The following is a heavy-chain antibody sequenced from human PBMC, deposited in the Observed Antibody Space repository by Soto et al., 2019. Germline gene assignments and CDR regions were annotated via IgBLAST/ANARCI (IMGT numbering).Heavy chain of an antibody. CDR2: IYYSGST. CDR1: GGSISSSSYY. J-gene: IGHJ6*02. D-gene: IGHD7-27*01. V-gene: IGHV4-39*01. CDR3: ARQPRSGEYYYYGMDV. Sequence: QLQLQESGPGLVKPSETLSLTCTVSGGSISSSSYYWGWIRQPPGKGLEWIGSIYYSGSTYYNPSLKSRVTISVDTSKNQFSLKLSSVTAADTAVYYCARQPRSGEYYYYGMDVWGQGTTVTVSS.